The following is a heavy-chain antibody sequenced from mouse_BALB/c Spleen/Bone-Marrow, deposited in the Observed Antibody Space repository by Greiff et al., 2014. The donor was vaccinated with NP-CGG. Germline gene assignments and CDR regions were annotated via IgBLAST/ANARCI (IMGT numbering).Heavy chain of an antibody. Sequence: EVKLVESGGGLVQPGGSLRLSCATSGFTFTDYYMNWVRQPPGKALEWLGFIRNKANGYTTEYSASVKGRFTISRDNSQSILYLQMNTLRVEDSATYHCARDMGGIRFDYWGQGTTLTVSS. CDR2: IRNKANGYTT. CDR3: ARDMGGIRFDY. V-gene: IGHV7-3*02. D-gene: IGHD4-1*01. CDR1: GFTFTDYY. J-gene: IGHJ2*01.